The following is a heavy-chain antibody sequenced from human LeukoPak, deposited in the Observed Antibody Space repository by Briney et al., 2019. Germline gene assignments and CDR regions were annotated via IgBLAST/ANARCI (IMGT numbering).Heavy chain of an antibody. Sequence: ASVKVSCKASGGTFSSYAISWVRQAPGQGLEWMGRIIPILGIANYAQKFQGRVTITADKSTSTTYMELSSLRSEDTAVYYCARSLRGYSGYDTAFDYWGQGTLVTVSS. CDR2: IIPILGIA. V-gene: IGHV1-69*04. CDR1: GGTFSSYA. D-gene: IGHD5-12*01. CDR3: ARSLRGYSGYDTAFDY. J-gene: IGHJ4*02.